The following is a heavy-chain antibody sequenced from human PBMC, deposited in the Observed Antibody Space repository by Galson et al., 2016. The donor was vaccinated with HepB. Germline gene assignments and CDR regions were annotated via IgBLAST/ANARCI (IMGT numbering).Heavy chain of an antibody. CDR1: GYTFAGYY. CDR3: ARGDDYSNPSDL. CDR2: INPGTGGT. J-gene: IGHJ2*01. Sequence: VTVSCKASGYTFAGYYIHWVRQAPGQGLEWIGWINPGTGGTNYAQKFQGRVTMTRATSISTAYLELSRLTSDDTAVYYCARGDDYSNPSDLWGRGTLVPVSS. V-gene: IGHV1-2*02. D-gene: IGHD4-11*01.